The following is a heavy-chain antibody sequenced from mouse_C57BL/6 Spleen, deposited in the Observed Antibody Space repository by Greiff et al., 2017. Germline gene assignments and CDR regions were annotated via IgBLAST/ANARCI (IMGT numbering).Heavy chain of an antibody. CDR2: IYPSGSGT. J-gene: IGHJ2*01. CDR3: ARKSYDYFDY. CDR1: GYTFTGYW. V-gene: IGHV1-61*01. Sequence: QVQLKESGAELVRPGSSVKLSCKASGYTFTGYWMDWVKQRPGQGLEWIGNIYPSGSGTHYNQKFKDKATLTVDKSSSTAYMQLSSLTSEDSAIYYCARKSYDYFDYWGQGTTLTVSS. D-gene: IGHD2-12*01.